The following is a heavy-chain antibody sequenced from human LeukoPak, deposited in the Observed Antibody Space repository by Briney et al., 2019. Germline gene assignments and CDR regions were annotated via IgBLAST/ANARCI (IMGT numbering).Heavy chain of an antibody. CDR1: GFTFSDYA. J-gene: IGHJ4*02. CDR3: ARHDSFIPY. D-gene: IGHD3-16*02. Sequence: PGGSLRLSCVASGFTFSDYAMSWVRQAPGKGLEWVSGIGDSGGSTYYADSVKGRCTISRDNSKNTVSLQMNNLRAEDTAVYFCARHDSFIPYCGQGTLVTVTS. V-gene: IGHV3-23*01. CDR2: IGDSGGST.